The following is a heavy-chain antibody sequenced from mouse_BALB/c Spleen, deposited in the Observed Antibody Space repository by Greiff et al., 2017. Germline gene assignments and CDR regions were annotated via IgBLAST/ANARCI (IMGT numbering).Heavy chain of an antibody. D-gene: IGHD2-3*01. CDR1: GFSLTSYG. J-gene: IGHJ3*01. CDR3: ARVGDGYSLFAY. V-gene: IGHV2-9*02. CDR2: IWAGGST. Sequence: VKLMESGPGLVAPSQSLSITCTVSGFSLTSYGVHWVRQPPGKGLEWLGVIWAGGSTNYNSALMSRLSISKDNSKSQVFLKMNSLQTDDTAMYYCARVGDGYSLFAYWGQGTLVTVSA.